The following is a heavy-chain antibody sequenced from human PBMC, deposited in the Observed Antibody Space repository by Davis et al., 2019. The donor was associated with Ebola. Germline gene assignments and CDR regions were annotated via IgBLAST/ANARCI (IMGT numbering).Heavy chain of an antibody. D-gene: IGHD3-16*02. Sequence: SETLSLTCAVYGGSFSGYYWSWIRQPPGKGLEWIGEINHSGSTNYNPSLKSRVTISVDPSKNQLSLKLSSVTAADTAVYYCARHDYDYVWGSYPPNWFDPWGQGTLVTVSS. V-gene: IGHV4-34*01. J-gene: IGHJ5*02. CDR2: INHSGST. CDR3: ARHDYDYVWGSYPPNWFDP. CDR1: GGSFSGYY.